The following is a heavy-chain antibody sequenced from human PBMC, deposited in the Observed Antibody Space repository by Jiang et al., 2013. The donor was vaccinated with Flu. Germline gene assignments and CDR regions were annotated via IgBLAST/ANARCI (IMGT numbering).Heavy chain of an antibody. Sequence: YYILWVRQAPGQGLEWMSIINPSGGSATYAQRFQGRVTVTRDTSTSTVSMELSSLRYDDTAVYYCARQRYKWDYNYYYGMDVWGQGTTVTVSS. D-gene: IGHD1-26*01. CDR3: ARQRYKWDYNYYYGMDV. CDR1: YY. CDR2: INPSGGSA. V-gene: IGHV1-46*01. J-gene: IGHJ6*02.